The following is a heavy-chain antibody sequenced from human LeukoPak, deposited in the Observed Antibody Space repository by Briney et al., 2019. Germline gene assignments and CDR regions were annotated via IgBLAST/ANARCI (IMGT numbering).Heavy chain of an antibody. J-gene: IGHJ5*02. CDR2: ISSSGSTI. Sequence: PGGSLRLSCAASGFTFSDYYMSWIRQAPGKGLEWVSYISSSGSTIYYADSLKGRFTISRDNAKNSLYLQMNSLRAEDTAVYYCARGYYDILIGSNWFDPWGQGTLVTVSS. D-gene: IGHD3-9*01. CDR3: ARGYYDILIGSNWFDP. CDR1: GFTFSDYY. V-gene: IGHV3-11*01.